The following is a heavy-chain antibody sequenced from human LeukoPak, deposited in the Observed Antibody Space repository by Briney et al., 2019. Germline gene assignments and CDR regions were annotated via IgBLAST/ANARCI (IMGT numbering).Heavy chain of an antibody. D-gene: IGHD6-13*01. CDR2: IYYSGST. V-gene: IGHV4-59*12. CDR1: VGSISNYY. J-gene: IGHJ5*02. Sequence: SETLPLTCAVSVGSISNYYWSWIRQPPGKELEWIGYIYYSGSTNYNPSLKSRVTISVDTSKNQFSLKLSSATAADTAVYYCARGSSWYGGYNWFDPWGQGTLVTVSS. CDR3: ARGSSWYGGYNWFDP.